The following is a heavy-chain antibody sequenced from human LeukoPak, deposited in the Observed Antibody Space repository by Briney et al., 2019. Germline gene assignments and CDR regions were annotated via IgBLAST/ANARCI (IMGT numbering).Heavy chain of an antibody. J-gene: IGHJ6*03. CDR3: ARAPTPYYYMDV. Sequence: RGESLQISCKGSGYSFTSYWIGWVRQLPGKGLEWTGINYPGDSDTRYSPSFQGQVTISADKSISTAYLQWSSLKASDTTMYYCARAPTPYYYMDVWGKGTTVTVSS. CDR2: NYPGDSDT. CDR1: GYSFTSYW. V-gene: IGHV5-51*01.